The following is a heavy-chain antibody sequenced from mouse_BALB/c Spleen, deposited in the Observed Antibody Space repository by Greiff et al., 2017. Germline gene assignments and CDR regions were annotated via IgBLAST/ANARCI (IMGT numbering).Heavy chain of an antibody. D-gene: IGHD1-1*01. Sequence: ESGPGLVKPSQSLSLTCTVTGYSITSDYAWNWIRQFPGNKLEWMGYISYSGSTSYNPSLKSRISITRDTSKNQFFLQLNSVTTEDTATYYCARQDYGSSYWYFDVWGAGTTVTVSS. CDR3: ARQDYGSSYWYFDV. V-gene: IGHV3-2*02. J-gene: IGHJ1*01. CDR2: ISYSGST. CDR1: GYSITSDYA.